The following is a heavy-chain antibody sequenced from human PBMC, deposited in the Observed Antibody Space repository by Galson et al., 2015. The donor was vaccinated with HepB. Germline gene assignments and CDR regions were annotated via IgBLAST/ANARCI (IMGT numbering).Heavy chain of an antibody. CDR1: GFTFSSYA. CDR2: ISSNGGST. Sequence: SLRLSCAASGFTFSSYAMHWVRQAPGKGLEYVSAISSNGGSTYYADSVKGRFTISRDNSKNTLYLQMNSLRAEDTAVYYCARDRYLWELLPDAFDIWGQGTMVTVSS. V-gene: IGHV3-64*04. J-gene: IGHJ3*02. D-gene: IGHD1-26*01. CDR3: ARDRYLWELLPDAFDI.